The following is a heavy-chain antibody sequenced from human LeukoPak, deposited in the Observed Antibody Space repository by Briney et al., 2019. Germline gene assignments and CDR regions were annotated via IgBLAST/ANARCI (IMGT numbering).Heavy chain of an antibody. D-gene: IGHD3-22*01. CDR2: ISSSSSYI. CDR1: GFTFSDYS. V-gene: IGHV3-21*01. Sequence: GGSLRLSCAASGFTFSDYSMNWVRQAPGKGLEWVSSISSSSSYIYYADSVKGRFTISRDNAKNSLYLQMNSLRAEDTAVYYCARPGRNYYDSSGTDAFDIWGQGTMVTVSS. J-gene: IGHJ3*02. CDR3: ARPGRNYYDSSGTDAFDI.